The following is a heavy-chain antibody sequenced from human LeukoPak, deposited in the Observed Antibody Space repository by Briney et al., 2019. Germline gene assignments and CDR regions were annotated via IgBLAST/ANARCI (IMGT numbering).Heavy chain of an antibody. CDR1: GASMKNFY. Sequence: SETLSLTCTVSGASMKNFYWGWIRQPPGKGLECLGYIYYSGTTTYSPSLTSRVTTSVDMSKNQFSLKLTSVTAADTAVYYCARRRIWFGQLVSDAFDVWGQGAMVTVSS. CDR3: ARRRIWFGQLVSDAFDV. J-gene: IGHJ3*01. V-gene: IGHV4-59*08. D-gene: IGHD3-10*01. CDR2: IYYSGTT.